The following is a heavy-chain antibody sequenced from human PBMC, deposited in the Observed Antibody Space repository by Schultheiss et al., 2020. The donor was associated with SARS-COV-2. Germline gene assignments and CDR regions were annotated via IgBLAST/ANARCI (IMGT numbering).Heavy chain of an antibody. CDR2: IDWDDDK. V-gene: IGHV2-70*01. Sequence: SGPTLVKPTQTLTLTCTFSGFSLSTSGMCVSWIRQPPGKALEWLALIDWDDDKYYSTSLKTRLTISKDTSKNQVVLTMTNMDPVDTATYYCARIRHYYDSSGYYYDCYFDYWGQGTLVTVAS. J-gene: IGHJ4*02. CDR1: GFSLSTSGMC. CDR3: ARIRHYYDSSGYYYDCYFDY. D-gene: IGHD3-22*01.